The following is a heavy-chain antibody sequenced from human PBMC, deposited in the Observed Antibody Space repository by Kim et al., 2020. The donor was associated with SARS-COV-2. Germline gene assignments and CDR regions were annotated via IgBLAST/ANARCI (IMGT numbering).Heavy chain of an antibody. D-gene: IGHD6-19*01. CDR2: ISSSSSYI. J-gene: IGHJ4*02. CDR1: GFTFSSYS. Sequence: GGSLRLSCAASGFTFSSYSMNWVRQAPGKGLEWVSSISSSSSYIYYADSVKGRFNISRDNAKNSLYLQMNSLRAEDTAVYYCARASLPGIEVAGGGVWGQGTLVTVSS. V-gene: IGHV3-21*01. CDR3: ARASLPGIEVAGGGV.